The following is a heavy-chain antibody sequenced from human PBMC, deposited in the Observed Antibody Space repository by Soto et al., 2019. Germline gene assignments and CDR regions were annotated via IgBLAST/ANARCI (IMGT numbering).Heavy chain of an antibody. CDR2: ISGTGGST. Sequence: GGSLRLSCVASGFTFKSYAMSWVCQAPGRGMEWVSSISGTGGSTYYADSVRGRFTISRDNSKNTLFLQLNNLTVGDTAVYYCAKDRHQLPPGFNRFDPWGRGTLVTVSS. V-gene: IGHV3-23*01. D-gene: IGHD2-2*01. CDR1: GFTFKSYA. CDR3: AKDRHQLPPGFNRFDP. J-gene: IGHJ5*02.